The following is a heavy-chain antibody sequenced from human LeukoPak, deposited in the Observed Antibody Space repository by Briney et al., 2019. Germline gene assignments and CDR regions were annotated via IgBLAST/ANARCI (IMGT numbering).Heavy chain of an antibody. CDR3: AKDRGIVVVTPFDY. CDR2: ISGSGGNT. CDR1: GFTFFIYD. Sequence: GGSLRLSCAASGFTFFIYDMNWVRQAPGKGLEWVSSISGSGGNTHYADSVKGRFTISRDNSKNTLYLQMNSLRAEDTAVYYCAKDRGIVVVTPFDYWGQGTLVTVSS. V-gene: IGHV3-23*01. D-gene: IGHD3-22*01. J-gene: IGHJ4*02.